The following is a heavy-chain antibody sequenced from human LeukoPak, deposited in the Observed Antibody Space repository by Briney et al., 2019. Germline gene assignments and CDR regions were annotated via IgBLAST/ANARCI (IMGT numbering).Heavy chain of an antibody. CDR2: IIPTLGIG. CDR1: GGTLSSYT. Sequence: SVKVSCKASGGTLSSYTISWVRQAPGQGLEWMGRIIPTLGIGNYAQKFQGRVTITADKSTSTAYMELSSLRSEDTAVYYCARDRGDYYDSSGYYYVSYWGQGTLVTVSS. CDR3: ARDRGDYYDSSGYYYVSY. D-gene: IGHD3-22*01. J-gene: IGHJ4*02. V-gene: IGHV1-69*04.